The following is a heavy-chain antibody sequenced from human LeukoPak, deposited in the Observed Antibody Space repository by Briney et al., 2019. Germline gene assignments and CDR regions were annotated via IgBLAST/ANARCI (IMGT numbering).Heavy chain of an antibody. D-gene: IGHD4-23*01. V-gene: IGHV4-34*01. CDR1: GGSFSGYY. CDR3: AREGNLRRFDY. J-gene: IGHJ4*02. Sequence: PSETLSLTCAVYGGSFSGYYWSWIRQPPGKGLEWIGEINHSGSTNYNPSLKSRVTISVDTSKNQFSLKLSSVTAADTAVYYCAREGNLRRFDYWGQGTLVTVSS. CDR2: INHSGST.